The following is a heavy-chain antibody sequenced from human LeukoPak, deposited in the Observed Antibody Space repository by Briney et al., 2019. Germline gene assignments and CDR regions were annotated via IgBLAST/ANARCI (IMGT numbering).Heavy chain of an antibody. CDR1: GYTFTSYA. CDR2: INAGNGNT. CDR3: ARAFGGSEFVFDY. V-gene: IGHV1-3*01. Sequence: GASVKVSCKASGYTFTSYAMHWVRQAPGQRLEWMGWINAGNGNTKYSQKFQGRVTITRDTSASTAYMELSSLRSEDTAVYYCARAFGGSEFVFDYWGQGTLVTVSS. J-gene: IGHJ4*02. D-gene: IGHD3-10*01.